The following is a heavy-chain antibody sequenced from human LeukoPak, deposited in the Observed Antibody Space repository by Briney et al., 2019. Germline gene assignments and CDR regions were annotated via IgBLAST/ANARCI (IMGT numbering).Heavy chain of an antibody. CDR1: AFTFSSYG. V-gene: IGHV3-33*01. D-gene: IGHD2-2*03. J-gene: IGHJ3*02. CDR3: ARARDVDIVVVPAADDAFDI. Sequence: GGSLRLSCAASAFTFSSYGMHWVRQAPGKGLEWVAVIWYDGSNKYYADSVKGRFTISRDNSKNTLYLQMNSLRAEDTAVYYCARARDVDIVVVPAADDAFDIWGQGTMVTVSS. CDR2: IWYDGSNK.